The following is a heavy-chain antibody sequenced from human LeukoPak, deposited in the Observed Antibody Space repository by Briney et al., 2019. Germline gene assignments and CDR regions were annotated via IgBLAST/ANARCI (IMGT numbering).Heavy chain of an antibody. J-gene: IGHJ4*02. CDR1: GDSISSYQ. Sequence: PSETLSLTCTVSGDSISSYQWSWIRQPPGQGLEWIGYIYYSGSTSYNPSLKSRVTISVDTSKNQFSLILSSVTAADTAVYYCATLQQHPKHGQFDYWGQGTLVTVSS. D-gene: IGHD1-1*01. CDR2: IYYSGST. V-gene: IGHV4-59*01. CDR3: ATLQQHPKHGQFDY.